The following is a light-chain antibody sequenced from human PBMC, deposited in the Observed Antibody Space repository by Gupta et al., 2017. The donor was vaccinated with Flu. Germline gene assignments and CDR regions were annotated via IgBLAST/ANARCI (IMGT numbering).Light chain of an antibody. Sequence: DVVMTQSPLSLPVTLGQPASISCRSSQSLVYSDGNIYLYWFQQRTGQSPRRLIYQVSHRESGVPDRFSGSGSGTDFTLKISRVEAEDVGVYYCMQGSRWPWAFGQGTKVEIK. CDR2: QVS. CDR1: QSLVYSDGNIY. V-gene: IGKV2-30*01. J-gene: IGKJ1*01. CDR3: MQGSRWPWA.